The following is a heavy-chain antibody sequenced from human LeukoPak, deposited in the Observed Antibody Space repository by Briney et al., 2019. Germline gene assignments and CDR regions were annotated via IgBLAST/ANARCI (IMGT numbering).Heavy chain of an antibody. Sequence: GGSLRLSCAASGFTVSHYYMTWVRQAPGKGLECVSVIYSGGSTYSADSVKGRFTISRDNAKNSLYVQMNSLRAEDTALYYCARDLNWETYWGQGTLVSVSS. CDR2: IYSGGST. CDR1: GFTVSHYY. D-gene: IGHD7-27*01. CDR3: ARDLNWETY. V-gene: IGHV3-53*01. J-gene: IGHJ4*02.